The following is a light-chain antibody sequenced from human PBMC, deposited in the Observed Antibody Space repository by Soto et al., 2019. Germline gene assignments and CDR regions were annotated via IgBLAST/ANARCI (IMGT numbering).Light chain of an antibody. J-gene: IGKJ4*01. CDR3: QQYSDSPLT. CDR1: QTVRTNY. CDR2: GAS. V-gene: IGKV3-20*01. Sequence: EIVLTQSPGTLSLSPGERATLSCRASQTVRTNYLAWFQHKPGQALRLLIYGASSRATGIPDRFSGSGSGTAFTLTINRLEPEDFAVYFCQQYSDSPLTFGGGTKVEIK.